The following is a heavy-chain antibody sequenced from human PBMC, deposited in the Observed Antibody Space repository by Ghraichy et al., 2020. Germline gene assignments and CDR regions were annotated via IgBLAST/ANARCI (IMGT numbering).Heavy chain of an antibody. CDR3: ARGVPGRRYSSSWYSYYYGMDV. CDR2: IYYSGST. Sequence: SETLSLTCTVSGGSISSYYWSWIRQPPGKGLEWIGYIYYSGSTNYNPSLKSRVTISVDTSKNQFSLKLSSVTAADTAVYYCARGVPGRRYSSSWYSYYYGMDVWGQGTTVTVSS. D-gene: IGHD6-13*01. CDR1: GGSISSYY. J-gene: IGHJ6*02. V-gene: IGHV4-59*01.